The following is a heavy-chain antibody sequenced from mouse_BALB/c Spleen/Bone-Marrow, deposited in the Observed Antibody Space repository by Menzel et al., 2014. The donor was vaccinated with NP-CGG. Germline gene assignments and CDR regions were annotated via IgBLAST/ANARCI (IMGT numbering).Heavy chain of an antibody. CDR1: GYTFTDYI. V-gene: IGHV1-62-2*01. J-gene: IGHJ2*01. Sequence: VQLQESGAELVKPGASVKLSCKASGYTFTDYIIHWIKQRSGQGLEWIGWFYPGSGNIKYNEKFKDKATLTADKSSSTVYMELSRLTSEDSAVYFCPRHFYGSSYFDYWGQGTTLTASS. CDR2: FYPGSGNI. D-gene: IGHD1-1*01. CDR3: PRHFYGSSYFDY.